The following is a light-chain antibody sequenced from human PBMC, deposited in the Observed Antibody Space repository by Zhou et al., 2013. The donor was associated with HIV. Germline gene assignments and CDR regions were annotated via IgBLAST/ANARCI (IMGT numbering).Light chain of an antibody. CDR3: QQSYSTRCT. Sequence: DIEMTQSPSSLSASVGDRVTITCRASQSISTYLNWYQQKPGKAPRLLMYGASTLQSGVPSRFSGSGAGTDFTLTISSLQPEDFATYYCQQSYSTRCTFGPGTKVD. CDR2: GAS. J-gene: IGKJ3*01. V-gene: IGKV1-39*01. CDR1: QSISTY.